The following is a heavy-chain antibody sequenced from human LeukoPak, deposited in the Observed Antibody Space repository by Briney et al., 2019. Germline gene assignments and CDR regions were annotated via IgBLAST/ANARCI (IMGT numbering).Heavy chain of an antibody. CDR1: GFTFSSYA. V-gene: IGHV3-23*01. D-gene: IGHD3-22*01. CDR3: AKGAGSGYYREFDY. J-gene: IGHJ4*02. CDR2: ISGSGGST. Sequence: GGPLRLSCAASGFTFSSYAMSWVRQAPGKGLEWVSAISGSGGSTYYAGSVKGRFTISRDNSKNTLYLQMNSLRAEDTAVYYCAKGAGSGYYREFDYWGQGTLVTVSS.